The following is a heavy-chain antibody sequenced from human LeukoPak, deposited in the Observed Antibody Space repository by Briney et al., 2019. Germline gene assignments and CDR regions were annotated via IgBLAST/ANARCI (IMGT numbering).Heavy chain of an antibody. CDR2: IYTSGST. Sequence: SQTLSLTCTVSGGSISSGSYYWSWIRQPAGKGLEWIGRIYTSGSTNYNPSLKSRVTISVDTSKNQFSLKLSSVTAADTAVYYCASSTRNGWSHNWGQGTLVTVSS. J-gene: IGHJ4*02. CDR1: GGSISSGSYY. CDR3: ASSTRNGWSHN. V-gene: IGHV4-61*02. D-gene: IGHD6-19*01.